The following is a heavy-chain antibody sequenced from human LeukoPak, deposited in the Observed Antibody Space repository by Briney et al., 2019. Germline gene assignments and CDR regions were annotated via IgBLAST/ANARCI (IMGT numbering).Heavy chain of an antibody. J-gene: IGHJ6*02. CDR3: ARSWLGYYWYYGVDV. D-gene: IGHD5-12*01. CDR2: ISSSSSYM. Sequence: GGALRLSCAASGFTFSSYSMNWVRPAPGKGLEWVSSISSSSSYMYYADSVKGRFTISRDNAKNSLYLQMTSLSAEDTAVYYCARSWLGYYWYYGVDVWGQGTTVTVSS. CDR1: GFTFSSYS. V-gene: IGHV3-21*01.